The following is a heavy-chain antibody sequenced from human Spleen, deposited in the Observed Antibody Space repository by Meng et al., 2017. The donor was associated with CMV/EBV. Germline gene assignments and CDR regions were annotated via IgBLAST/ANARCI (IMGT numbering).Heavy chain of an antibody. J-gene: IGHJ4*02. CDR3: ARGHYDSSGPIRDY. D-gene: IGHD3-22*01. V-gene: IGHV1-2*04. Sequence: QVQLVQSGAEVKKPGASVRVSCEASAYTYTTCGFSWVRQAPGQGLEWMGWINPNSGGTNYAQKFQGWVTMTRDTSISTAYMELSRLRSDDTAVYYCARGHYDSSGPIRDYWGQGTLVTVSS. CDR2: INPNSGGT. CDR1: AYTYTTCG.